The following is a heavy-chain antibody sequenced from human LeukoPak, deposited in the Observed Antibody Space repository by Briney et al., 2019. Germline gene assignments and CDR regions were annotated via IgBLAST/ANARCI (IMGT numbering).Heavy chain of an antibody. D-gene: IGHD4-23*01. Sequence: PSETLSLTCAVYGGSFSGYYWSWIRQPPGKGLEWIGEINHSGSTNYNPSLKSRVTISVDTSKSQFSLKLSSVTAADTAVYYCATDGGSDAFDIWGQGTMVTVSS. CDR3: ATDGGSDAFDI. CDR1: GGSFSGYY. V-gene: IGHV4-34*01. J-gene: IGHJ3*02. CDR2: INHSGST.